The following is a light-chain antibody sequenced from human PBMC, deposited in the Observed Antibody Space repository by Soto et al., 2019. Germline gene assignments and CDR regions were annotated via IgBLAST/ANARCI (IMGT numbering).Light chain of an antibody. CDR1: QSVRSSY. CDR3: QQYGTFPRT. J-gene: IGKJ1*01. CDR2: GAS. Sequence: IVLPQSPATLSLSPGERATLSCRASQSVRSSYLAWYQHKPGQAPSLLIYGASSRATGVPDRFSGSGSETDFTLTISRLEPEDFAVYYCQQYGTFPRTFGQGTKVDIK. V-gene: IGKV3-20*01.